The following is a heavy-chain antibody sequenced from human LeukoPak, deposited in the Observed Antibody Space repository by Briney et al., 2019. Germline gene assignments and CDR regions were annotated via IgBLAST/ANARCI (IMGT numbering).Heavy chain of an antibody. CDR3: AREGGGRGSSWYKYYGTDV. D-gene: IGHD6-13*01. CDR1: GGSISSGSYY. Sequence: PSQTLSLTCTVSGGSISSGSYYWSWIRQPAGKGLEWIGRIYTSGSTNYNPSLKSRVTISVDTSKNQFSLKLSSVTAADTAVYYCAREGGGRGSSWYKYYGTDVWGQGTTVTVSS. CDR2: IYTSGST. V-gene: IGHV4-61*02. J-gene: IGHJ6*02.